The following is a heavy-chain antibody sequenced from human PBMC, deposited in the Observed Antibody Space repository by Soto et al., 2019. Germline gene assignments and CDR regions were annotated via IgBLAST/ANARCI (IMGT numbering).Heavy chain of an antibody. CDR2: ISSSSSYI. Sequence: GGSLRLSCAASGFTFSSYSMNWVRQAPGKGLEWVSSISSSSSYIYYADSVKGRFTISRDNAKNSLYLQMNSLRAEDTAVYYCARDLFSPYTVPPDVWGKGTTVTVSS. V-gene: IGHV3-21*01. CDR3: ARDLFSPYTVPPDV. D-gene: IGHD4-4*01. J-gene: IGHJ6*04. CDR1: GFTFSSYS.